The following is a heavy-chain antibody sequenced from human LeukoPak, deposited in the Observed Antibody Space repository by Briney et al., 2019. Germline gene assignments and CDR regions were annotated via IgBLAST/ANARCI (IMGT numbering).Heavy chain of an antibody. D-gene: IGHD3-22*01. V-gene: IGHV4-39*01. CDR2: IYYTRST. CDR1: GGSIRSSYYY. Sequence: PSETLSLTCTVSGGSIRSSYYYWGWIRQPPGKGLEWIGSIYYTRSTYYNPSLKSRVTISVDTPKNQFSLKLTSVTAADTAVYYCARGVTMIVVVIHDWYFDLWGRGTLVTVSS. CDR3: ARGVTMIVVVIHDWYFDL. J-gene: IGHJ2*01.